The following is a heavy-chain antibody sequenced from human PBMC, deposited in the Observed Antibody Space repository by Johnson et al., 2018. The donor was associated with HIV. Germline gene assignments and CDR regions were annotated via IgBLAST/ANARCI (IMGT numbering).Heavy chain of an antibody. J-gene: IGHJ3*02. CDR2: ISGITGDT. Sequence: MLLVESGGGLVQPGGSLRLSCAASGFTFSSYAMSWVRQAPGKGLEWVSAISGITGDTYYAGSVKGRFTISRDHAKNSLYLQMNSLRAEDTAVYYCASLVGSSSGEAFDIWGQGTMVTVSS. CDR1: GFTFSSYA. V-gene: IGHV3-23*04. D-gene: IGHD6-6*01. CDR3: ASLVGSSSGEAFDI.